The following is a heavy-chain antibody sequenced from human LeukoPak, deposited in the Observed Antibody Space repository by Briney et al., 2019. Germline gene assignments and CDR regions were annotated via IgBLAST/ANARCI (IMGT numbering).Heavy chain of an antibody. Sequence: GGSLRLSCTVSGLTFNHAWMSWVRQAPGKGLEWVGRIKTETDDGTADYAAPVNGRFSISRDDSRNMLFLQMNSLKPEDTAVYYCSTTPKYYDILTGSYTDYCGQGTLVTVSS. CDR2: IKTETDDGTA. J-gene: IGHJ4*02. CDR1: GLTFNHAW. CDR3: STTPKYYDILTGSYTDY. D-gene: IGHD3-9*01. V-gene: IGHV3-15*01.